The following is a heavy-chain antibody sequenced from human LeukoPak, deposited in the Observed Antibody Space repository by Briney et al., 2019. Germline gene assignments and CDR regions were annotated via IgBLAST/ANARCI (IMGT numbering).Heavy chain of an antibody. CDR2: IPDNADKT. Sequence: ASMSLSYAASDTSISNCAICWGHQPPESRQERVSTIPDNADKTCYADSVKGRFSISRDNSKSTLFLQMNNLRVEDTAIYYCARDSANSDYGDDYFDYWGQGALVTVSS. J-gene: IGHJ4*02. CDR1: DTSISNCA. V-gene: IGHV3-23*01. D-gene: IGHD4-17*01. CDR3: ARDSANSDYGDDYFDY.